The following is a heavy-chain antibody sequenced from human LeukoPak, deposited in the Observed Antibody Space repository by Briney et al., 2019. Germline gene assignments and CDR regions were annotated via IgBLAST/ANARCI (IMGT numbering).Heavy chain of an antibody. CDR1: GFTFSSYA. CDR2: ISGSGGST. D-gene: IGHD2-2*01. J-gene: IGHJ4*02. V-gene: IGHV3-23*01. Sequence: GGSLRLSCAASGFTFSSYAMSWVRQAPGKGLEWVSAISGSGGSTYYADSVKGRFTIPRDNSKNTLYLQMNSLRAEDTAVYYCAKDPAYIVVVPAAIRPDWGQGTLVTVSS. CDR3: AKDPAYIVVVPAAIRPD.